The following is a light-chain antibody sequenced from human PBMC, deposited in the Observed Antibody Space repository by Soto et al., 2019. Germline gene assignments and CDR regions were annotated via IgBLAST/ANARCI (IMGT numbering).Light chain of an antibody. CDR1: QSISSG. CDR2: KTS. CDR3: QHHTT. J-gene: IGKJ1*01. V-gene: IGKV1-5*03. Sequence: DIQMTQSPATLSASVGDRVTITCRASQSISSGLAWYQQKPGKAPKLLIYKTSSLEDGVPSRVSGSGSGTEFTLTISSLQPGDFATYNCQHHTTFGQGTK.